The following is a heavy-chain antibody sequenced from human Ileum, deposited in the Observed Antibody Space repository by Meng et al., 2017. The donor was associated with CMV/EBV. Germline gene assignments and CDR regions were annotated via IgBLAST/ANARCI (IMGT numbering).Heavy chain of an antibody. CDR3: ARRLAYTGSSVNYYNYGMDV. D-gene: IGHD6-6*01. CDR2: ISTSGSNT. CDR1: GFIFSDYY. V-gene: IGHV3-11*01. Sequence: GESLKISCAASGFIFSDYYMTWIRQAPGKGLEWISYISTSGSNTYYADPVKGRFTISRDNAKNSLYLQMNNLRAEDTAVYFCARRLAYTGSSVNYYNYGMDVWGQGTTVTVSS. J-gene: IGHJ6*02.